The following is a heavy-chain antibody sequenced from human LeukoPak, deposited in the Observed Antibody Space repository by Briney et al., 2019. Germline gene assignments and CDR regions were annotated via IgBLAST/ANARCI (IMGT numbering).Heavy chain of an antibody. J-gene: IGHJ6*03. V-gene: IGHV3-48*01. D-gene: IGHD4/OR15-4a*01. Sequence: GGTLRLSCAASGFTFSSYSMNWVRQAPGKGLEWVSYISSSSSTIYYADSVKGRFTISRDNAKNSLYLQMNSLRAEDTAVYYCARDRLTTRPYYYYYMDVWGKGTTVTVSS. CDR3: ARDRLTTRPYYYYYMDV. CDR2: ISSSSSTI. CDR1: GFTFSSYS.